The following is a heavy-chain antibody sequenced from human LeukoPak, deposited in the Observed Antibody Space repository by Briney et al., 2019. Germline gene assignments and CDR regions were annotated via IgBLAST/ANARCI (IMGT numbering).Heavy chain of an antibody. V-gene: IGHV3-21*01. Sequence: KPGGSLRLSCAASGFTFSSYSMNWVRQAPGKGLEWVSSISSSSSYIYYADSVKGRFTISRDNAKNSLYLQMNSLRAEDTAVYYCARDQEAMAAAGFFDYWGQGTLVTVSS. CDR2: ISSSSSYI. CDR3: ARDQEAMAAAGFFDY. D-gene: IGHD6-13*01. CDR1: GFTFSSYS. J-gene: IGHJ4*02.